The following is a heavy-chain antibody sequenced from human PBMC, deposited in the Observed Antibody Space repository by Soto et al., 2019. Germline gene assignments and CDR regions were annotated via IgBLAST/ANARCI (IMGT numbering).Heavy chain of an antibody. D-gene: IGHD6-13*01. Sequence: QVQLQESGPGLVKPSQTLSLTCTVSGGSISSGDYYWSWIRQPPGKGLEWIGYIYYSGSTYYNPSLMTRVTISVYTSKNHFSLKLSSVTAADTAVYYCARERPGGSRLDPWGQGTLFTVSS. V-gene: IGHV4-30-4*01. CDR1: GGSISSGDYY. CDR3: ARERPGGSRLDP. J-gene: IGHJ5*02. CDR2: IYYSGST.